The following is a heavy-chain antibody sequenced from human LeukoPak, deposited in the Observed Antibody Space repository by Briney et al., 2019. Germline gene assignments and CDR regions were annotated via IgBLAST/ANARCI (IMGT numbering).Heavy chain of an antibody. J-gene: IGHJ4*02. D-gene: IGHD6-19*01. Sequence: PGRTPRLSCSASGFTFSSYAMHWVRQAPGKGLEFVSVISNNGGSTFYADSVKGRFTISRDNSNNTLYLQMSSLRAEDTAVYYCVKVYISGSFDYWGQGILVTVSS. CDR3: VKVYISGSFDY. V-gene: IGHV3-64D*06. CDR1: GFTFSSYA. CDR2: ISNNGGST.